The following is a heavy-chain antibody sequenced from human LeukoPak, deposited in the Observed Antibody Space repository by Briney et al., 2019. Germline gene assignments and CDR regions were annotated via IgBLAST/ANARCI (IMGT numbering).Heavy chain of an antibody. D-gene: IGHD2-15*01. CDR1: GYTFTSYA. CDR3: ARAPLCSGGSCYYSNWFDP. V-gene: IGHV1-46*01. J-gene: IGHJ5*02. Sequence: ASVKVSCKASGYTFTSYAMNWVRQAPGQGLEWMGIINPSGGSTSYAQKFQGRVTMTRDMSTSTVYMELSSLRSEDTAVYYCARAPLCSGGSCYYSNWFDPWGQGTLVTVSS. CDR2: INPSGGST.